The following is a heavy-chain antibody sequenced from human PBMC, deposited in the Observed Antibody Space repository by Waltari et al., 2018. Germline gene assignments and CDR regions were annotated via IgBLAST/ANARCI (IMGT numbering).Heavy chain of an antibody. CDR3: TTTSFVEQQLVLGWDY. V-gene: IGHV3-15*01. CDR1: GFTCSNAW. CDR2: IKSKTDGGTT. J-gene: IGHJ4*02. D-gene: IGHD6-13*01. Sequence: EVQLVESGGGLVKPGGSLRLSCAASGFTCSNAWMSWVRQAPGKGLEWVGHIKSKTDGGTTDYAAPVKGRFTISRDDSKNTLYLQMNSLKTEDTAVYYCTTTSFVEQQLVLGWDYWGQGTLVTVSS.